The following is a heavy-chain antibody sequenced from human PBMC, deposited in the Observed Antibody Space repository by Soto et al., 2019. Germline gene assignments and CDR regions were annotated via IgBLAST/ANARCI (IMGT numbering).Heavy chain of an antibody. V-gene: IGHV3-23*01. CDR1: GFTLSLYA. CDR3: AKDYWYSGGGVFDI. Sequence: WFERLSCAASGFTLSLYAMSWVHPTPGKGLEWVSAISASGGSTYYADSVKGRFSISRDNSKNTLYLQMNSLGAEDTAIYYCAKDYWYSGGGVFDIWGQGTMVTVSS. D-gene: IGHD2-8*02. CDR2: ISASGGST. J-gene: IGHJ3*02.